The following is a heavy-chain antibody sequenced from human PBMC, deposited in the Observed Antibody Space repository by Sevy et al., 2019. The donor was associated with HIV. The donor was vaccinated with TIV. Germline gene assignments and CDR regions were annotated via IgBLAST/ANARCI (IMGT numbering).Heavy chain of an antibody. V-gene: IGHV3-7*03. CDR2: IKQDGSEK. Sequence: GGSLRLSCAASGFTFSSYWMSWVRQAPGKGLEWVANIKQDGSEKYYVDSVKGRFTISRDNAKNPLYLQMNSLRAEDTAVYYCARAIAAAGTRIDYWGQGTLVTVSS. CDR3: ARAIAAAGTRIDY. CDR1: GFTFSSYW. D-gene: IGHD6-13*01. J-gene: IGHJ4*02.